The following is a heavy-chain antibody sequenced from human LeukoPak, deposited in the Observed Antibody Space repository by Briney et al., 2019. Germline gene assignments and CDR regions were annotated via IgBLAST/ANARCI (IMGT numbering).Heavy chain of an antibody. V-gene: IGHV4-39*01. CDR1: GGSISGSGYY. J-gene: IGHJ4*02. Sequence: SETLSLTCIVSGGSISGSGYYWGWIRQPPGKGLEWIGSIYYSGSTYYNPSLKSRVTISVDTSKNQFSLKLSSVTAADTAVYYCARIVGASDYWGQGTLVTVSS. CDR2: IYYSGST. D-gene: IGHD1-26*01. CDR3: ARIVGASDY.